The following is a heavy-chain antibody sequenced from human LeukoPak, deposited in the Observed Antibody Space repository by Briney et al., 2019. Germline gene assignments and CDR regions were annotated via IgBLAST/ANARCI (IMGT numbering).Heavy chain of an antibody. CDR3: ARSALRYFDWSILGYFDY. J-gene: IGHJ4*02. V-gene: IGHV1-18*04. D-gene: IGHD3-9*01. Sequence: WASVKVSCKASGYTFTSYYIHWVRQAPGQGLEWMGWISAYNGNTNYAQKLQGRVTMTTDTSTSTAYMELRSLRSDDTAVYYCARSALRYFDWSILGYFDYWGQGTLVTVSS. CDR2: ISAYNGNT. CDR1: GYTFTSYY.